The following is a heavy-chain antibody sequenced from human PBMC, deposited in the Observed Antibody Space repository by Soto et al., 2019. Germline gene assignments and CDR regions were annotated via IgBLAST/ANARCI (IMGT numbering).Heavy chain of an antibody. CDR1: GFIVSSHE. D-gene: IGHD2-21*02. CDR3: ARETPHCGGDCLDY. J-gene: IGHJ4*02. CDR2: INGVDGAT. Sequence: GGSLRLSCKASGFIVSSHEVNWFRQAPGKGLEWLSYINGVDGATCYADSVNGRFTVSRDNAENSFHLQMNSLRAEDTAVYYCARETPHCGGDCLDYWGQGTLVTVSS. V-gene: IGHV3-48*03.